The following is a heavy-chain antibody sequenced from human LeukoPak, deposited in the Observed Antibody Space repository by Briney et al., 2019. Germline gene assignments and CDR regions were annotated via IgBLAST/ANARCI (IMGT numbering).Heavy chain of an antibody. Sequence: GRSLRLSCAASGFTFSSYAMNWVRQAPGRGLEWVSGFSGSGGTTYYADSVKGRFTISRDKSKNTLYLQMNSLRAEDTAVYYCANGNRCTSPNCLGYYYFYMDVWGKGTTVTVSS. CDR1: GFTFSSYA. CDR2: FSGSGGTT. J-gene: IGHJ6*03. D-gene: IGHD2-8*01. CDR3: ANGNRCTSPNCLGYYYFYMDV. V-gene: IGHV3-23*01.